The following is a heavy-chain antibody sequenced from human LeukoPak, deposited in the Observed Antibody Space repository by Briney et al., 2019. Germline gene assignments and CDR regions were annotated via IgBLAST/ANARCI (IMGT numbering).Heavy chain of an antibody. D-gene: IGHD3-3*01. V-gene: IGHV3-74*01. CDR1: GFTFSSYW. J-gene: IGHJ3*02. CDR3: ARVGDPYYDFWSGHDAFDI. CDR2: INTDGSST. Sequence: GGSLRLSCAASGFTFSSYWMHWLRQAPGKGLVWFSHINTDGSSTSYADSVKGPFTISRDNAKHTLYLQLNSLRAEDTAVYYCARVGDPYYDFWSGHDAFDIWGQRTMVTVSS.